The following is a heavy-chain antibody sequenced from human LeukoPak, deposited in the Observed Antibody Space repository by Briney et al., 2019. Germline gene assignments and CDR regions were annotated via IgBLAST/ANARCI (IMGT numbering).Heavy chain of an antibody. CDR3: VKDSRPVRGRKEFDY. CDR2: INSDGSST. D-gene: IGHD2/OR15-2a*01. Sequence: PGGSLRLSCAASGFTFSSYGMHWVRQAPGKGLVWVSRINSDGSSTSYADSVKGRFTISRDNAKNTLYLQMNSLRAEDTAVYYCVKDSRPVRGRKEFDYWGQGTLVTVSS. V-gene: IGHV3-74*01. CDR1: GFTFSSYG. J-gene: IGHJ4*02.